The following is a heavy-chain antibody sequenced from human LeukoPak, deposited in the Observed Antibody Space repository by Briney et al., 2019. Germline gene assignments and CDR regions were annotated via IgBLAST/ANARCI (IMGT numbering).Heavy chain of an antibody. J-gene: IGHJ4*02. CDR2: ISYDGSNT. Sequence: GGSLRLSCTASGFTFSGYGMHWVHKAPGMGLEWVAIISYDGSNTFYGDSVKGRFTNSRDNSKKTLYLQMNSLRTEDTAVYYCARDQTAVTGVWGTIDYWGQGTLVTVSS. D-gene: IGHD2-8*02. CDR3: ARDQTAVTGVWGTIDY. V-gene: IGHV3-30*03. CDR1: GFTFSGYG.